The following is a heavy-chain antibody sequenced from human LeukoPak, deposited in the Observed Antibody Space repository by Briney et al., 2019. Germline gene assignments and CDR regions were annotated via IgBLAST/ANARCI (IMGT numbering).Heavy chain of an antibody. CDR1: GGTFSSYA. CDR3: ARDIYYVSGRFNWFDP. D-gene: IGHD3-10*01. Sequence: SVKVSCKASGGTFSSYAISWVRQAPGQGLEWMGRIIPIFGTANYAQKFQGRVTITTDESTSTAYMELSSLRSEDTAVYYCARDIYYVSGRFNWFDPWGQGTLVTVSS. J-gene: IGHJ5*02. CDR2: IIPIFGTA. V-gene: IGHV1-69*05.